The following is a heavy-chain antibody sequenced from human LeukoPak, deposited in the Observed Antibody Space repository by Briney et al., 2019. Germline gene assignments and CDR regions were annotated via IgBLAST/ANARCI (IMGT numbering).Heavy chain of an antibody. J-gene: IGHJ4*02. Sequence: TGGSLRLSCAVSGFTFRSYVMSWVRQAPGKGLEWVSDINWNGGSTGYADSVKGRFTISRDNAKNSLYLQMNSLRAEDTALYYCAGGGGWYWGQGTLVTVSS. CDR3: AGGGGWY. CDR1: GFTFRSYV. CDR2: INWNGGST. V-gene: IGHV3-20*04. D-gene: IGHD2-15*01.